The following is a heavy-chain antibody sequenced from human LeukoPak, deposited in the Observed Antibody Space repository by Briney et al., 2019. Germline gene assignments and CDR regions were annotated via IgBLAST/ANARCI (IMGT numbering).Heavy chain of an antibody. V-gene: IGHV3-30-3*01. D-gene: IGHD2-2*01. CDR3: AGLPFATADRYCSSTSCYYYYYGMDV. J-gene: IGHJ6*02. CDR1: GFTFSSYA. Sequence: PGGSLRLSCAASGFTFSSYAMHWVRQAPGKGLEWVAVISYDGSNKYYADSVKGRFTISRDNSKNTLYLQMNSLRAEDTAVYYCAGLPFATADRYCSSTSCYYYYYGMDVWGQGTTVTVSS. CDR2: ISYDGSNK.